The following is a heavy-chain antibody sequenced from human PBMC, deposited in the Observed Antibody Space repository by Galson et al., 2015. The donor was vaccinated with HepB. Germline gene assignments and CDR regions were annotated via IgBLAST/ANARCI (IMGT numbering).Heavy chain of an antibody. CDR3: ARGVSGDSSGYDY. D-gene: IGHD3-22*01. V-gene: IGHV4-39*01. CDR1: GGPISSSSYY. J-gene: IGHJ4*02. Sequence: ETLSLTCTVSGGPISSSSYYWGWIRQPPGKGLEWIGSIYYSGSTYYNPSLKSRVTISVDTSKNQFSLKLSSVTAADTAVYYCARGVSGDSSGYDYWGQGTLVTVSS. CDR2: IYYSGST.